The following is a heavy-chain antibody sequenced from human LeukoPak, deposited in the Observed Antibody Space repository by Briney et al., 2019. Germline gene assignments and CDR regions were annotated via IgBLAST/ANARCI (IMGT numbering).Heavy chain of an antibody. Sequence: ASVKVSCKASGYTFTSYYMHWVRQAPGQGLECMGIINPSGGSTSYAQKFQGRVTMTRDTSTSTVYMELSSLRSEDTAVYYCARGPPTTMIVVVNWFDPWGQGTLVTVSS. D-gene: IGHD3-22*01. J-gene: IGHJ5*02. CDR3: ARGPPTTMIVVVNWFDP. V-gene: IGHV1-46*01. CDR1: GYTFTSYY. CDR2: INPSGGST.